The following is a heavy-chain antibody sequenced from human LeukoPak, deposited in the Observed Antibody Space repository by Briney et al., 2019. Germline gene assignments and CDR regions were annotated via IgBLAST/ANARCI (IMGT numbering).Heavy chain of an antibody. CDR1: GYTFTGHY. V-gene: IGHV1-2*02. CDR2: INPNNGGT. J-gene: IGHJ2*01. D-gene: IGHD3-10*01. CDR3: ARGLRSGYYGSGTYWYFDL. Sequence: GASVKVSCKASGYTFTGHYMHWVRQAPGQALEWMGLINPNNGGTNYAQKFQDRVTVTRDTSITTAYMELSRLRSDDTAVYYCARGLRSGYYGSGTYWYFDLWGRGTLVTVSS.